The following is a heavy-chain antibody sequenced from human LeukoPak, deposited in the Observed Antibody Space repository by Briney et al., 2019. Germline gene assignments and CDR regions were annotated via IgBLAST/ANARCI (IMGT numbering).Heavy chain of an antibody. CDR2: ITSAGTTT. Sequence: GGSLRLSCAASAFSISDYWMHWVRQVPGKRLVWVARITSAGTTTNYADSVKGRFTISRDDAKNTIYLQMNDVRDEDMAVYHCAREGHGYNEIFDSWGPGTLVAVSS. CDR1: AFSISDYW. J-gene: IGHJ4*02. V-gene: IGHV3-74*01. D-gene: IGHD5-24*01. CDR3: AREGHGYNEIFDS.